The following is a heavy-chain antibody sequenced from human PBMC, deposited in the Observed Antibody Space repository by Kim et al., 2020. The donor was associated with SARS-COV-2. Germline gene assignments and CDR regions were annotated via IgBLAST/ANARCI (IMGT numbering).Heavy chain of an antibody. J-gene: IGHJ6*02. CDR3: ARETVAGIRRCYYYYYGMDV. V-gene: IGHV1-69*13. D-gene: IGHD6-19*01. CDR2: IIPIFGTA. CDR1: GGTFSSYA. Sequence: SVKVSCKASGGTFSSYAISWVRQAPGQGLEWMGGIIPIFGTANYAQKFQGRVTITADESTSTAYMELSSLRSEDTAVYYCARETVAGIRRCYYYYYGMDVWGQGTTVTVSS.